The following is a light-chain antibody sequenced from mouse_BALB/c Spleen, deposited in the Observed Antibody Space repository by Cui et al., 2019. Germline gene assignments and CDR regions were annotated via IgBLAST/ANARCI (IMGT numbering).Light chain of an antibody. CDR2: RTS. Sequence: QIVLTQSPAIMTASPGEQVTISCSASSSVRYMSWYQPRPGSSPKPWIYRTSTLACGVPARFSGSGSGTAYSLTISSMEAEDAATYYCEQYHSYPLTFGAGTRLELK. CDR1: SSVRY. V-gene: IGKV4-61*01. J-gene: IGKJ5*01. CDR3: EQYHSYPLT.